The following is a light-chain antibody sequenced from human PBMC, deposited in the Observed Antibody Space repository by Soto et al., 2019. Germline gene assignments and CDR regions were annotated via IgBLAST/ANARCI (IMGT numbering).Light chain of an antibody. CDR2: EVS. V-gene: IGLV2-23*02. J-gene: IGLJ1*01. Sequence: QSALTQPASVSGSPGQSITISCTGTSSDVGSYNLVSWYQHHPGKAPKLMIYEVSKRPSGVSNRFSGSKSCNTASLTISGLQAEDEADYYCCSYAGSSTFPYVFGTGTKVTVL. CDR3: CSYAGSSTFPYV. CDR1: SSDVGSYNL.